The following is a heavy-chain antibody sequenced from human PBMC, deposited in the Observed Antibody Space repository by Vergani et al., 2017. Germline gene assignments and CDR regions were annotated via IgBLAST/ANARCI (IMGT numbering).Heavy chain of an antibody. V-gene: IGHV1-69*01. J-gene: IGHJ5*02. D-gene: IGHD6-6*01. CDR2: IIPIFGTA. CDR1: GGPFSSYA. Sequence: QVQLVQSGAEVKKPGSSVKVSCKASGGPFSSYAISWVRQAPGQGLEWMGGIIPIFGTANYAQKVQGRVTITADESTSTAYMELSSLRSEDTAVYYCARRRPNSSPGWFDPWGQGTLVTVSS. CDR3: ARRRPNSSPGWFDP.